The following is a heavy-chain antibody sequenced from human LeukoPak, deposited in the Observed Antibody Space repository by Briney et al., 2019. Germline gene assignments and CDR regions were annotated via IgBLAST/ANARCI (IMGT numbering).Heavy chain of an antibody. CDR1: GGSISSSSYY. CDR3: TRVPYYDFWSGHYYYYYMDV. CDR2: IYYSGST. D-gene: IGHD3-3*01. V-gene: IGHV4-39*01. J-gene: IGHJ6*03. Sequence: PSETLSLTCTVSGGSISSSSYYWGWIRQPPGKGLEWIGSIYYSGSTYYNPSLKSRVTISVDTSKNQFSLKLSSVTAADTAVYSCTRVPYYDFWSGHYYYYYMDVWGKGTTVTVSS.